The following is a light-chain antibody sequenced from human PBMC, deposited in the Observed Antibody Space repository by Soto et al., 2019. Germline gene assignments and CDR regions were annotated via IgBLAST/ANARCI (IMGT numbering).Light chain of an antibody. V-gene: IGKV3-20*01. CDR2: GAS. J-gene: IGKJ1*01. Sequence: EIVLTQSPGTLSLSPWERGTLSCRASQSVSSTYLAWYQHKPGQAPRLLIYGASSRATGIPDRFSGSGSGTDFTLTITRLEPEDFAVYYCQQYSRSPPTFGQGTKVDIK. CDR3: QQYSRSPPT. CDR1: QSVSSTY.